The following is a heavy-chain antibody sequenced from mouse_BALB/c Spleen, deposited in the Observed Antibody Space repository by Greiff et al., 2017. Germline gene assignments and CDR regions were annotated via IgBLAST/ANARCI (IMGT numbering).Heavy chain of an antibody. CDR1: GFTFSSYY. J-gene: IGHJ2*01. CDR2: INSNGGST. V-gene: IGHV5-6-2*01. D-gene: IGHD1-1*01. CDR3: ARHCDYGSSPFDY. Sequence: DVQLVESGGGLVKLGGSLKLSCAASGFTFSSYYMSWVRQTPEKRLELVAAINSNGGSTYYPDTVKGRFTISRDNAKNTLYLQMSSLKSEDTALYYCARHCDYGSSPFDYWGQGTTLTVSS.